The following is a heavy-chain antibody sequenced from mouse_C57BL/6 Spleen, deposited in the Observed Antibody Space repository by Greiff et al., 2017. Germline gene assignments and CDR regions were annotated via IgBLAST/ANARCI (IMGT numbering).Heavy chain of an antibody. J-gene: IGHJ1*03. CDR1: GYSFTGYY. V-gene: IGHV1-42*01. CDR2: INPSTGGT. D-gene: IGHD1-1*01. CDR3: ARGDYGSSYDWYFDF. Sequence: VQLQQSGPELVKPGASVKISCKASGYSFTGYYMNWVKQSPEKSLEWIGEINPSTGGTTYNQKFKAKATLTVDKSSSTAYMQLKSLTSEVSAVYYCARGDYGSSYDWYFDFWGTGTTVTVSS.